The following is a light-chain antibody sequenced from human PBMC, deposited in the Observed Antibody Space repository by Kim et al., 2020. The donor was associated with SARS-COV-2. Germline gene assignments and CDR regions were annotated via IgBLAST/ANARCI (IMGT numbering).Light chain of an antibody. Sequence: LSPGERATLSCRASQSVSSYLAWYQQKPGQAPRLLIYDAYNGATGIPARFSGSGSGTDFSLTIDSLEPEDFAVYYCQQRNYWPLTFGGGTKVDIK. CDR1: QSVSSY. CDR2: DAY. J-gene: IGKJ4*01. V-gene: IGKV3-11*01. CDR3: QQRNYWPLT.